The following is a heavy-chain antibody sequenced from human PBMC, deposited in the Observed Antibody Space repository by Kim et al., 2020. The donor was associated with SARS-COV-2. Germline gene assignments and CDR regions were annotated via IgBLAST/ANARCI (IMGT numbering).Heavy chain of an antibody. D-gene: IGHD6-25*01. J-gene: IGHJ6*02. Sequence: LKMRVTISVDTSKNQFSLTLSSVTAADTAVYYCARHLRQRPYYYYYYGMDVWGQGTTVTVSS. CDR3: ARHLRQRPYYYYYYGMDV. V-gene: IGHV4-59*08.